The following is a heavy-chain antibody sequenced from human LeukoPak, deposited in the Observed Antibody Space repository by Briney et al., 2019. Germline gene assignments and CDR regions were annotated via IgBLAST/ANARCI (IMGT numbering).Heavy chain of an antibody. CDR1: GFTFSNAW. CDR2: IKSKTDGGTT. J-gene: IGHJ5*02. CDR3: TTEIVVVPAAVSWFAP. V-gene: IGHV3-15*01. D-gene: IGHD2-2*01. Sequence: PGGSLRLSWAAAGFTFSNAWMSWVSKAPGKGLEWVGRIKSKTDGGTTDYAAPVKGRFTISRDDSTNTLYLQMNSLKTEDTAVYYCTTEIVVVPAAVSWFAPWGQGTLVTVSS.